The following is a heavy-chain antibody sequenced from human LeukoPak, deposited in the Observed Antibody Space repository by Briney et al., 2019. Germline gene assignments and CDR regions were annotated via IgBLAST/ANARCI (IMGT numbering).Heavy chain of an antibody. Sequence: GGSLRLSCAGSGFTFSSYAMAWVRQTPEKGLEWVAIIGSSGGGIHYADSVKGRFTISRDNSKNALYLQMNSLRVEDTAVYYCAIDPNWGTHSWGQGVLVTVSS. CDR2: IGSSGGGI. CDR1: GFTFSSYA. V-gene: IGHV3-23*01. J-gene: IGHJ4*02. D-gene: IGHD7-27*01. CDR3: AIDPNWGTHS.